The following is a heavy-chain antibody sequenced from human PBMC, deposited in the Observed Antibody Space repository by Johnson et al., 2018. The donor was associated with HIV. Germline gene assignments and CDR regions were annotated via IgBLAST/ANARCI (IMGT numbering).Heavy chain of an antibody. J-gene: IGHJ3*02. CDR3: AHSSSWSYDAFDI. CDR1: FSFSSYG. Sequence: QVQLVESGGGVVQPGGSLRLSCRFSFSSYGMHWVRQAPGKGLEWVAIIWYDGSNKYYADSVKGRFTISRDNSKNTLYLQMNSLRAEDTAVYYCAHSSSWSYDAFDIWGQGTMVTVSS. V-gene: IGHV3-33*01. CDR2: IWYDGSNK. D-gene: IGHD6-13*01.